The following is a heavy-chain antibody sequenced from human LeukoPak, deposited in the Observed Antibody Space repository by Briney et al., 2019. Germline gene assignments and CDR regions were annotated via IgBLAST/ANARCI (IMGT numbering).Heavy chain of an antibody. CDR2: INPNSGGT. Sequence: ASVKVSCKASGYTFTGYYMHWVRQAPGQGLEWMGWINPNSGGTNYAQQFQGRLTMTRDTSISTAYMELSRLRSDDTAVYYCARDKTMIIVVSLFDYWGQGTLVTVSS. D-gene: IGHD3-22*01. CDR3: ARDKTMIIVVSLFDY. V-gene: IGHV1-2*02. CDR1: GYTFTGYY. J-gene: IGHJ4*02.